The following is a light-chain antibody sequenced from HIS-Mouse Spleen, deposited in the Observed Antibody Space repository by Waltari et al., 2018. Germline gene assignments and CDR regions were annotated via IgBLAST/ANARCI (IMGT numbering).Light chain of an antibody. J-gene: IGLJ2*01. Sequence: QSALTQPASVSGSPGQSITISCTGTSSDVGGSHHVPWYQQHPGKPPKLMIYDVSNRPSGVSNRFSGSKSGNTASLTISGLQAEDEADYYCSSYTSSSFNVVFGGGTKLTVL. V-gene: IGLV2-14*03. CDR3: SSYTSSSFNVV. CDR1: SSDVGGSHH. CDR2: DVS.